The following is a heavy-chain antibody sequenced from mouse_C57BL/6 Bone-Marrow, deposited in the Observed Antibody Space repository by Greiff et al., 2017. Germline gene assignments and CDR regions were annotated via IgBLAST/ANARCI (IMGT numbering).Heavy chain of an antibody. CDR1: GFSLTSYG. CDR2: LWRGGST. CDR3: AKNAGDYDWAMDY. J-gene: IGHJ4*01. Sequence: VKLQESGPGLVQPSQSLSITCTVSGFSLTSYGVHWVRQSPGKGLEWLGVLWRGGSTDYNAAFMSRLSITKDNSKRQVLFKMNRLQAEDTAIYDCAKNAGDYDWAMDYWGQGTSVTVSS. V-gene: IGHV2-5*01. D-gene: IGHD2-4*01.